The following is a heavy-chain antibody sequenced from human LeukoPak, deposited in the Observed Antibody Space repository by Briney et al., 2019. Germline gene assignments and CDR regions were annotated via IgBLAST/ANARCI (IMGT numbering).Heavy chain of an antibody. Sequence: GESLQISCKGSGYTFTSNWIGWVRQMPGKGLEWMGIINPRDSGTVYSPSFQGQVTMSVDKSVSTAYLQWSSLKASDTAMYYCARRDYGGHAAYFDYWGQGTLVTVSS. V-gene: IGHV5-51*01. CDR3: ARRDYGGHAAYFDY. J-gene: IGHJ4*02. CDR1: GYTFTSNW. D-gene: IGHD4-23*01. CDR2: INPRDSGT.